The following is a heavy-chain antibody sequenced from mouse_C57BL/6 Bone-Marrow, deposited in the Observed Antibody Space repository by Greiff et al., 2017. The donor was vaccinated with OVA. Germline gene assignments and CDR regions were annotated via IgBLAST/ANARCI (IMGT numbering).Heavy chain of an antibody. D-gene: IGHD4-1*01. Sequence: EVKLMESGGGLVKPGGSLKLSCAASGFTFSDYGMHWVRQAPEKGLEWVAYISSGSSTIYYADTVKGRFTISRDNAKNTLFLQMTSLRSEDTAMYYCARRTGRYYFDYWGQGTTLTVSS. CDR2: ISSGSSTI. V-gene: IGHV5-17*01. CDR1: GFTFSDYG. CDR3: ARRTGRYYFDY. J-gene: IGHJ2*01.